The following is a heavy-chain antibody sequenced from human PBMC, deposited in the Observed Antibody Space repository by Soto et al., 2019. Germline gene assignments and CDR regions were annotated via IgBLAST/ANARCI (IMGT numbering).Heavy chain of an antibody. CDR1: GFTFSSYA. Sequence: VQLVESGGGVVQPGRSLRLSCAASGFTFSSYAMHWVRQAPGKGLERVAVISYDGSNKYYADSVKGRLTISRDNSKNTLYLQMNSLRAEDTAVYYCARETYYDFCSGPYYGMDVWGQGTTVTVSS. V-gene: IGHV3-30-3*01. J-gene: IGHJ6*02. CDR2: ISYDGSNK. CDR3: ARETYYDFCSGPYYGMDV. D-gene: IGHD3-3*01.